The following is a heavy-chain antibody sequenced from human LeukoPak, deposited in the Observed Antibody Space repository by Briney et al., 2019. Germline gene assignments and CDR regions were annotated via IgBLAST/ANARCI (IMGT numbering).Heavy chain of an antibody. J-gene: IGHJ4*02. CDR1: GSTFSAYY. CDR3: TRDGSVRRGNNNFYY. CDR2: ISPDTGDT. Sequence: ASVKVSCTPSGSTFSAYYVHWVRLAPGQGLQWMGWISPDTGDTNYAQDFQGRVTMTRDTSISTVYMELSRLISDDTAVYYCTRDGSVRRGNNNFYYWGQGTLVTVSS. V-gene: IGHV1-2*02. D-gene: IGHD2-15*01.